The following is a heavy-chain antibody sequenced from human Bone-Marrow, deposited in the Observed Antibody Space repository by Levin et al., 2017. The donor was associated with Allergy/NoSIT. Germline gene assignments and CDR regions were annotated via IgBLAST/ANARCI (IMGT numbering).Heavy chain of an antibody. CDR1: GFTFDDYT. Sequence: GGSLRLSCVASGFTFDDYTLHWVRQVPGKGLQWVSVISWDGGNTGYADSVKGRFTASRDNKKNSLYLEMNSLRRDDSALYYCVKGYSSSWGGPLDYWGQGTMVTVSS. CDR2: ISWDGGNT. CDR3: VKGYSSSWGGPLDY. V-gene: IGHV3-43*01. D-gene: IGHD6-13*01. J-gene: IGHJ4*02.